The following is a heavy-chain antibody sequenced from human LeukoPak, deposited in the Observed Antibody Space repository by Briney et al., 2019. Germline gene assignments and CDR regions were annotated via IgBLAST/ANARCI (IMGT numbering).Heavy chain of an antibody. V-gene: IGHV4-39*07. J-gene: IGHJ4*02. CDR1: GGSISSSSYY. CDR3: ARRQDVVVTYYFDY. D-gene: IGHD2-21*02. Sequence: SETLSLTCTVSGGSISSSSYYWGWIRQPPGKGLEWIGSIYYSGSTYYNLSLMSRVTISVDTSKNQFSLKLSSVTAADTAVYYCARRQDVVVTYYFDYWGQGTLVTVSS. CDR2: IYYSGST.